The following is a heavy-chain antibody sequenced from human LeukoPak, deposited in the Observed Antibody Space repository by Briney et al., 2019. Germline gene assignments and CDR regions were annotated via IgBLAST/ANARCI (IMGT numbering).Heavy chain of an antibody. CDR2: ISGSGGST. CDR1: GFSFSNYA. V-gene: IGHV3-23*01. J-gene: IGHJ6*03. CDR3: AKSRITIFGVVPHMDV. Sequence: GGSLRLSCTASGFSFSNYAMSWVRQAPGKGLEWVSTISGSGGSTYYADSVKGRFTISRDNSKNTLYLQMNSLRAEDTAVYYCAKSRITIFGVVPHMDVWGKGTTVTVSS. D-gene: IGHD3-3*01.